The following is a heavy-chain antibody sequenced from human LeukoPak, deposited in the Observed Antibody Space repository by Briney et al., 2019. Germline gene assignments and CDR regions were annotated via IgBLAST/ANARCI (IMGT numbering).Heavy chain of an antibody. CDR1: GFTFSSYE. D-gene: IGHD1-14*01. CDR3: ARMKREATKPVTDY. V-gene: IGHV3-48*03. CDR2: INHSGDTI. Sequence: GSLRLSCAASGFTFSSYEMNWVRQAPGKGLEWVSYINHSGDTIYYADSVEGRFTISRDNDKTSLYLQITSMRAEDTAVYYCARMKREATKPVTDYWGQGTLVTVSS. J-gene: IGHJ4*02.